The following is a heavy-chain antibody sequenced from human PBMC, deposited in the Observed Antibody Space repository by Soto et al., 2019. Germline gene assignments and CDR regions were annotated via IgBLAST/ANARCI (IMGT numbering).Heavy chain of an antibody. D-gene: IGHD3-16*01. V-gene: IGHV4-34*01. J-gene: IGHJ4*02. CDR3: ARHGGYYFDY. CDR2: IYQGLSV. CDR1: NRSFNGYY. Sequence: SLPYGDYNRSFNGYYLSWSRKPPGKGLEWIGEIYQGLSVVYNPSLESRVTISGDSSKNQFSLKLSSVTAADTAVYYCARHGGYYFDYWGQGTLVTVFS.